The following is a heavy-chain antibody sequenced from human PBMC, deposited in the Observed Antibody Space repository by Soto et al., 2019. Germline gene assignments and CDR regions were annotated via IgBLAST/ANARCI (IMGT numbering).Heavy chain of an antibody. Sequence: QVQLVQSGAEVKKPGSSVKVSCKASGGTFSSYAISWVRQAPGQGHEWMGGIIPIFGTANYAQKFQGRVTITADESTSTAYMELSSLRSEDTAVYYCARDFSSHYYDSSGYYFDYWGQGTLVTVSS. J-gene: IGHJ4*02. CDR1: GGTFSSYA. V-gene: IGHV1-69*01. CDR3: ARDFSSHYYDSSGYYFDY. D-gene: IGHD3-22*01. CDR2: IIPIFGTA.